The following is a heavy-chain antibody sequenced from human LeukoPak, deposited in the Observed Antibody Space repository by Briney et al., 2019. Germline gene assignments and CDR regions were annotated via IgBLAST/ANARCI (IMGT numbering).Heavy chain of an antibody. V-gene: IGHV1-2*02. D-gene: IGHD2-21*01. CDR2: INPNSGGT. J-gene: IGHJ4*02. CDR3: ARGLGRLDFDY. Sequence: GASVKVSCKASGYTFTSYAMNWVRQAPGQGLEWMGWINPNSGGTNYAQKFQGRVTMTRDTSISTAYMELSRLRSDDTAVYYCARGLGRLDFDYWGQGTLVTVSS. CDR1: GYTFTSYA.